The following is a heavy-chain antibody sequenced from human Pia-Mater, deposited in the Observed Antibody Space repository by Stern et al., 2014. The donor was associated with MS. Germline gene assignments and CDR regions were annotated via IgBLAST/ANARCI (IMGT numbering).Heavy chain of an antibody. Sequence: VQLEESGPGLVKPSQTLSLTCAVTGGSISSAEYYWSWIRQSPGKGLEWIGYIHYSGTTYYNPSLKSRVTISFDTSKNQFSLKLRSVTAADTAVYYCSRDADGYSLVFGYWGRGTLVTVSS. J-gene: IGHJ4*02. CDR1: GGSISSAEYY. V-gene: IGHV4-30-4*01. CDR3: SRDADGYSLVFGY. CDR2: IHYSGTT. D-gene: IGHD5-24*01.